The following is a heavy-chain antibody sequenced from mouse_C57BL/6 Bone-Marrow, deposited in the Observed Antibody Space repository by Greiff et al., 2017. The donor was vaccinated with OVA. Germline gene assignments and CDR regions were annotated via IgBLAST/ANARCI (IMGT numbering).Heavy chain of an antibody. Sequence: VQRVESGAELARPGASVKLSCKASGYTFTSYGISWVKQRTGQGLEWIGEIYPRSGNTYYNEKFKGKATLTADKSSSTAYMELRSLTSEDSAVYFCARGDWDEAYWGQGTTLTVSS. J-gene: IGHJ2*01. CDR2: IYPRSGNT. CDR1: GYTFTSYG. V-gene: IGHV1-81*01. D-gene: IGHD4-1*01. CDR3: ARGDWDEAY.